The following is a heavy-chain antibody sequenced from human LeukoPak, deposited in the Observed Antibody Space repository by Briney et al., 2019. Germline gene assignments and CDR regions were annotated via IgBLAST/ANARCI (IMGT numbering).Heavy chain of an antibody. CDR2: IYPGDSDV. CDR3: ARGGYTNGWYYFDY. J-gene: IGHJ4*02. Sequence: GESLNISCKASGYTFTSNWIGWVRQMPGKGLEWVGVIYPGDSDVRYSPSFRGQVTISADKSISTAYLQWTGLETSDTAIFYCARGGYTNGWYYFDYWAQGTLVTVSS. D-gene: IGHD6-19*01. CDR1: GYTFTSNW. V-gene: IGHV5-51*01.